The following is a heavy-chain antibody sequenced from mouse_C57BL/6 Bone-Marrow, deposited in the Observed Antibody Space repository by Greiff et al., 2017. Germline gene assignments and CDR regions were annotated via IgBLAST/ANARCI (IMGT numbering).Heavy chain of an antibody. J-gene: IGHJ2*01. CDR3: ARWGLRRGDY. CDR2: IHPNSGST. D-gene: IGHD2-13*01. Sequence: QVHVKQPGAELVKPGASVKLSCKASGYTFTSYWMHWVKQRPGQGLEWIGMIHPNSGSTNYNEKFKSKATLTVDKSSSKAYMQLSSLTSEVSAVYYCARWGLRRGDYWGQGTTLTVSS. CDR1: GYTFTSYW. V-gene: IGHV1-64*01.